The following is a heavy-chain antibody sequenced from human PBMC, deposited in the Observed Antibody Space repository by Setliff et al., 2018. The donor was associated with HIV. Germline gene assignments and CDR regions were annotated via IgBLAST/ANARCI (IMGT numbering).Heavy chain of an antibody. CDR2: IYYSGST. J-gene: IGHJ4*02. CDR1: GGSISSSSYY. D-gene: IGHD1-1*01. CDR3: ARNSQKGIQPLLLAS. V-gene: IGHV4-39*07. Sequence: SETLSLTCTVSGGSISSSSYYWGWIRQPPGKGLEWIGSIYYSGSTYYNPSLKSRVTISVDTSKNQLFLKLSSVTAADTAVYYCARNSQKGIQPLLLASWGPGTLVTVSS.